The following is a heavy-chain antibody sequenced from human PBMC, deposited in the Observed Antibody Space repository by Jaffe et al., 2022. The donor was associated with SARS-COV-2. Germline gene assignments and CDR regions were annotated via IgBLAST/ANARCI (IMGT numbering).Heavy chain of an antibody. V-gene: IGHV4-39*01. CDR2: IYYSGST. CDR1: GGSISSSSYY. D-gene: IGHD6-13*01. J-gene: IGHJ4*02. Sequence: QLQLQESGPGLVKPSETLSLTCTVSGGSISSSSYYWGWIRQPPGKGLEWIGSIYYSGSTYYNPSLKSRVTISVDTSKNQFSLKLSSVTAADTAVYYCAHWGIAAAGGYWGQGTLVTVSS. CDR3: AHWGIAAAGGY.